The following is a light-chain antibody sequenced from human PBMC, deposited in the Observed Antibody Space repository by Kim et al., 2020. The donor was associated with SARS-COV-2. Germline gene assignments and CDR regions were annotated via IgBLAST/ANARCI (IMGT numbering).Light chain of an antibody. V-gene: IGKV3-20*01. Sequence: SPGERATLSCRASQSVRSTSLGWYQQKPGQAPRLLIYGASSRATGIPDRFSGSVSGTDFTLTISRLEPEDFAVYYCQQYGSSPRTFGQGTKVDIK. CDR3: QQYGSSPRT. CDR2: GAS. CDR1: QSVRSTS. J-gene: IGKJ1*01.